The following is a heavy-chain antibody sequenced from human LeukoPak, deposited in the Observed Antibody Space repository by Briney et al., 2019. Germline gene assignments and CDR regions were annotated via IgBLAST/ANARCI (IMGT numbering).Heavy chain of an antibody. D-gene: IGHD3-22*01. J-gene: IGHJ5*02. CDR3: ARVKTEYYYDSSGYYPQRYNWFDP. V-gene: IGHV4-59*01. CDR2: IYYSGST. Sequence: SETLSLTCTVSGGSISSYYWSWIRQPPGKGLEWIGSIYYSGSTNYNPSLKSRVTISVDTSKNQFSLKLSSVTAADTAVYYCARVKTEYYYDSSGYYPQRYNWFDPWGQGTLVTVSS. CDR1: GGSISSYY.